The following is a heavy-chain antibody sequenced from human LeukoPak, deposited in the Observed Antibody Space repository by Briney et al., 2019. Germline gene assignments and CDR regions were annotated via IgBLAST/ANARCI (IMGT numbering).Heavy chain of an antibody. J-gene: IGHJ6*03. D-gene: IGHD5-24*01. CDR1: GFTFSNYA. V-gene: IGHV3-48*01. Sequence: PGGPLRLSCAASGFTFSNYAMSWVRQAPGKGLEWLSYISTSSSTMYYADSVKGRFTISRDNAKNSLYLQMNSLRAEDTAVYYCARDGQLSWRLQSYYYTDVWGKGTTVTVSS. CDR2: ISTSSSTM. CDR3: ARDGQLSWRLQSYYYTDV.